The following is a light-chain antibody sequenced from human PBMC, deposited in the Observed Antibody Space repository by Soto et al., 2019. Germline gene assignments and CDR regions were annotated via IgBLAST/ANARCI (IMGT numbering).Light chain of an antibody. V-gene: IGLV1-40*01. CDR2: INS. CDR1: TSNIGAGYD. J-gene: IGLJ1*01. CDR3: QSYDNTLSGYV. Sequence: QPVLTQPPSVSGAPGQRVTISCTGSTSNIGAGYDVHWYQQFPGTAPKLLIYINSNRPSGVPDRFSGSKSGTSASLAITGLQAEDEADYYCQSYDNTLSGYVFGTGTKLTVL.